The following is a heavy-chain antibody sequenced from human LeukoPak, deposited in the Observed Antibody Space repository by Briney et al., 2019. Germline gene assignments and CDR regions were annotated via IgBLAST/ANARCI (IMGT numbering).Heavy chain of an antibody. V-gene: IGHV3-9*01. D-gene: IGHD3-9*01. CDR3: ARDRRPLTGYNAQDY. Sequence: GWSLRLSCAASGFTFDDYAMQWVRLSPGKGLEWVSRIDWNSRSTVYADSVRGQFTISRDNAKNSLYLQMNSLRPEDTALYYCARDRRPLTGYNAQDYWGQGTLVTVSS. CDR2: IDWNSRST. CDR1: GFTFDDYA. J-gene: IGHJ4*02.